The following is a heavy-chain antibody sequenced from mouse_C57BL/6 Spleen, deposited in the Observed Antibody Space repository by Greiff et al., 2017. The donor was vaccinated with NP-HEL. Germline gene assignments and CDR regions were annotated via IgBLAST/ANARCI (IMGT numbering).Heavy chain of an antibody. CDR3: ARGNYERYYYAMDY. Sequence: QVQLQQSGPELVKPGASVKISCKASGYAFSSSWMNWVKQRPGKGLEWIGRIYPGDGDTNYNGKFKGKATLTADKSSSTAYMQLSSLTSGDSAVYFCARGNYERYYYAMDYWGQGTSVTVSA. CDR1: GYAFSSSW. CDR2: IYPGDGDT. V-gene: IGHV1-82*01. D-gene: IGHD2-4*01. J-gene: IGHJ4*01.